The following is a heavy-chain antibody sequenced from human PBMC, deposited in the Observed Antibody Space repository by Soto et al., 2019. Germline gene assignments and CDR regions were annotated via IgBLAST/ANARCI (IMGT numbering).Heavy chain of an antibody. CDR1: GFAFRSYP. Sequence: EVQLLESGGGLVQPGGSRRFSLAASGFAFRSYPWSWAGQPRGKGLDWVSAISVRGGSTYYADSVKGRFTISRENSKNPLYLEMNSLRAEDTAVYYCAKGGMTTVTHDWYFDLWGRGTLVTVSS. J-gene: IGHJ2*01. D-gene: IGHD4-17*01. CDR2: ISVRGGST. V-gene: IGHV3-23*01. CDR3: AKGGMTTVTHDWYFDL.